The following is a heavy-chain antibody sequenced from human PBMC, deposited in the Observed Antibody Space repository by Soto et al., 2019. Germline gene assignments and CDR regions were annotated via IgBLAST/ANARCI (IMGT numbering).Heavy chain of an antibody. CDR2: IIPIFGTA. CDR3: ARDDVDYNWFDP. D-gene: IGHD4-17*01. CDR1: GGTFSSYA. V-gene: IGHV1-69*13. Sequence: SVKVSCKASGGTFSSYAISWVRQAPGQGLEWMGGIIPIFGTANYAQKFQGRVTITADESTSTAYMELSSLRSEDTAVYYCARDDVDYNWFDPWGQGTLVTVSS. J-gene: IGHJ5*02.